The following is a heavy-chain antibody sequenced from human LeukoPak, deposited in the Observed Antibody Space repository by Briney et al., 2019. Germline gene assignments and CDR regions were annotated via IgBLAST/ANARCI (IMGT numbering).Heavy chain of an antibody. D-gene: IGHD3-10*01. CDR1: GFTFSSYA. J-gene: IGHJ6*03. V-gene: IGHV3-23*01. Sequence: GGSLRLSCAASGFTFSSYAMSWVRQAPGKGLEWVSAISGSGGSTYYADSVKGRFTISRDNSKNTLCLQMNSLRAEDTAVYYCAKDPYYGSGKNYYYYYMDVWGKGTTVTVSS. CDR2: ISGSGGST. CDR3: AKDPYYGSGKNYYYYYMDV.